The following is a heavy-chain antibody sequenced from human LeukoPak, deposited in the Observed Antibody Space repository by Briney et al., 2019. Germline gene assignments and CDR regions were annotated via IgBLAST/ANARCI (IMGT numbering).Heavy chain of an antibody. CDR1: GFIFSNYW. Sequence: TGGSLRLSCTASGFIFSNYWMRWVRQAPGKGLEWVANIKQDGSEKYYVDSVKGRFTISRDNAKNSLYLQMNSLRAEDTAVYYCARVQARYYDSSGHSDYWGQGTLVTVSS. CDR3: ARVQARYYDSSGHSDY. CDR2: IKQDGSEK. J-gene: IGHJ4*02. V-gene: IGHV3-7*04. D-gene: IGHD3-22*01.